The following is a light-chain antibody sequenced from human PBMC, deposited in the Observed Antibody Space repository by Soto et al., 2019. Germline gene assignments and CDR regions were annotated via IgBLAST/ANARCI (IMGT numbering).Light chain of an antibody. CDR1: SSNIGNNA. CDR3: AAWDNSVNGWV. J-gene: IGLJ3*02. Sequence: QSVLTQPPSVSEAPRQRVTISCSGSSSNIGNNAVNWYQQFPGKAPKLLIYFDDLLPSGVSDRFSGSRSGTSASLAISGLQSEDEADYYCAAWDNSVNGWVFGGGTQLTVL. CDR2: FDD. V-gene: IGLV1-36*01.